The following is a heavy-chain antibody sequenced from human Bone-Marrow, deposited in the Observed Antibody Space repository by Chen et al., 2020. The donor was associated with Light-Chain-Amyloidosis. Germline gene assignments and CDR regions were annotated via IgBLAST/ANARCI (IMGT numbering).Heavy chain of an antibody. CDR1: GFTFSNYG. J-gene: IGHJ4*02. D-gene: IGHD6-6*01. V-gene: IGHV3-30-3*01. CDR3: ARVSFERGGPARPPGDS. CDR2: LSYDGSSK. Sequence: QVQLVESGGGVVQPGRSLRLSCAASGFTFSNYGRHWVRQTPGKGLEWVAVLSYDGSSKYYADSVKGRFTISRDSSKNTLYLQMNSLRAEDTAVYYCARVSFERGGPARPPGDSWGQGTLVTVSS.